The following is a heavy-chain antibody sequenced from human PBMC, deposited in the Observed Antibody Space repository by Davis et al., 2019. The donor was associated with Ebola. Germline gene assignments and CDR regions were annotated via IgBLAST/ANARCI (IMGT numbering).Heavy chain of an antibody. CDR2: INHSGST. Sequence: MPSETLSLTCAVHGGSFTGYYCSCIRQPPGKGLDWNGEINHSGSTNYNPSLNSRVTIAVDKSKNQFSRKLSSVTAADTAVYYCARVRPKRGTTVTRNDWGQGTLVTVSS. CDR3: ARVRPKRGTTVTRND. V-gene: IGHV4-34*01. CDR1: GGSFTGYY. J-gene: IGHJ4*02. D-gene: IGHD4-17*01.